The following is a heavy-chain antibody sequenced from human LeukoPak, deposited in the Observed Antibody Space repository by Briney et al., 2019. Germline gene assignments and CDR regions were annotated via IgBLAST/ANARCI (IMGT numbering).Heavy chain of an antibody. D-gene: IGHD6-13*01. CDR1: GFTFSSYA. Sequence: PGGSLRLSCAASGFTFSSYAMSWVRQAPGKGLEWVSAISGSGGSTYYADSVKGRLTISRDNSKNTLYLQMNSLRAEDTAVYYCAKASRGSWSSDYWGQGTLVTVSS. V-gene: IGHV3-23*01. CDR3: AKASRGSWSSDY. J-gene: IGHJ4*02. CDR2: ISGSGGST.